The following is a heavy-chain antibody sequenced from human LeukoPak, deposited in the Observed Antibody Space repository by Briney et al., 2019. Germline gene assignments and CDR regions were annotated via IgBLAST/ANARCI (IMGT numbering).Heavy chain of an antibody. CDR2: IYYSGST. J-gene: IGHJ4*02. Sequence: SETLSLTCTVSGGSISSSSYYWGWIRQPPGKGLEWIGSIYYSGSTYYNPSLKSRVTISRDNAKNSLYLQMNSLRAEDTALYYCASGGIYYGAAFDFWGQGSLVTVSA. D-gene: IGHD1-26*01. V-gene: IGHV4-39*02. CDR3: ASGGIYYGAAFDF. CDR1: GGSISSSSYY.